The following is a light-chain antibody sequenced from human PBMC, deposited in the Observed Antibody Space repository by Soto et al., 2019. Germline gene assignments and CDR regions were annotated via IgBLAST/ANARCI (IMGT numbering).Light chain of an antibody. J-gene: IGKJ1*01. CDR3: LQYITWLWT. CDR2: SAS. V-gene: IGKV3-15*01. CDR1: QSVGSN. Sequence: EIVMTQSPATLSVSPGERATLSCRASQSVGSNLAWYQQKPGQAPRLLIHSASTRATGIPARFSGSGSGTEFSLTIRSLQSEDFATYYCLQYITWLWTLGQGTKVEIK.